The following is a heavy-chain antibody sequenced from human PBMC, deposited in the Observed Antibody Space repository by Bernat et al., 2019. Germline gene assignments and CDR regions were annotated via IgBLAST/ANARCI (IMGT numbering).Heavy chain of an antibody. CDR1: AGSISSNNYF. Sequence: QLQLQESGPGLVKPSETLSLTCTVSAGSISSNNYFWGWIREPPGKGLEWIGSVYSSGSTYYNPSLKGRLTISVDTSKNQFSLKLSSVTAADTAVYYCARETPVLGAFDIWGQGTMVTVSS. CDR3: ARETPVLGAFDI. J-gene: IGHJ3*02. V-gene: IGHV4-39*01. CDR2: VYSSGST.